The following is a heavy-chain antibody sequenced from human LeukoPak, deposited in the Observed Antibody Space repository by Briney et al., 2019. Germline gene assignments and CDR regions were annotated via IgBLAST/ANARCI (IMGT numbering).Heavy chain of an antibody. CDR1: GYTFTTYG. V-gene: IGHV1-18*01. Sequence: GASVKVSCKASGYTFTTYGITWVRQAPGQGLEWMGWISGYNGNTIYAQKLQGRVAMTTDTSTSTAYMGLRSLRSDDTAVYYCARGDYGGNPAYWRQGALVTVSS. CDR3: ARGDYGGNPAY. CDR2: ISGYNGNT. J-gene: IGHJ4*02. D-gene: IGHD4-23*01.